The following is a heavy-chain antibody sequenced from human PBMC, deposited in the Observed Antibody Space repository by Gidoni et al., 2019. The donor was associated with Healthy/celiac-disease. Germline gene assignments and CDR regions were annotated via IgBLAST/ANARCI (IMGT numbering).Heavy chain of an antibody. CDR1: GFTFGDYA. D-gene: IGHD6-13*01. Sequence: EVQLVESGGGLVQPGRSLRLSCTASGFTFGDYAMSWVRQAPGKGLEWVGFIRSKAYGGTTEYAASVKGRFTISRDDSKSIAYLQMNSLKTEDTAVYYCTRLSYSSSWYGDYFDYWGQGTLVTVSS. V-gene: IGHV3-49*04. J-gene: IGHJ4*02. CDR2: IRSKAYGGTT. CDR3: TRLSYSSSWYGDYFDY.